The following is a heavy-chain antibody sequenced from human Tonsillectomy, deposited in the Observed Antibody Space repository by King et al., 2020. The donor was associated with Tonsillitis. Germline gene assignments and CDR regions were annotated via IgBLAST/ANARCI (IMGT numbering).Heavy chain of an antibody. V-gene: IGHV1-69*01. CDR2: IIPVFGTA. CDR3: ARGSPQLRFVESRSPNAFDI. CDR1: GGTFSSSA. D-gene: IGHD3-3*01. J-gene: IGHJ3*02. Sequence: QLVQSGAEVKKPGSSVKVSCKPSGGTFSSSAISWVRQAPGQGLEWMGGIIPVFGTAKYAQKFQGRVTITADESTSTAYLELSSLRSEDTAVFYCARGSPQLRFVESRSPNAFDIWGQGTMVTVSS.